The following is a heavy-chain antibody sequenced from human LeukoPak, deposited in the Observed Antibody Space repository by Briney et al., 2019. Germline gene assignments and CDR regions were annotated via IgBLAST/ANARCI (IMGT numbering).Heavy chain of an antibody. J-gene: IGHJ4*02. D-gene: IGHD6-6*01. Sequence: GGSLRLSCAASGFTFSSYAMNWVRQAPGKGLEWASGISNSGGSTYYADSVKGRFTISIDNSKNTLYLQMNSLRAEDTAVYYCAKETSSSFDYWGQGTLVTVSS. CDR2: ISNSGGST. CDR3: AKETSSSFDY. CDR1: GFTFSSYA. V-gene: IGHV3-23*01.